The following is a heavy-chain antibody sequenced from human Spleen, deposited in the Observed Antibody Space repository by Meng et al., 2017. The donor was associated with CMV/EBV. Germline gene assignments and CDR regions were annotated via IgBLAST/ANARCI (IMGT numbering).Heavy chain of an antibody. CDR1: GYTFTGYY. D-gene: IGHD3-3*01. J-gene: IGHJ4*02. CDR3: ARGHHYDFWSGYYQYYFDY. Sequence: ASVKVSCKASGYTFTGYYMHWVRQAPGQGLEWMGWINPNSGSTNYAQKFQGRVTMTRDTSISTAYMELSRLRSDDTAVYYCARGHHYDFWSGYYQYYFDYWGQGTLVTVSS. V-gene: IGHV1-2*02. CDR2: INPNSGST.